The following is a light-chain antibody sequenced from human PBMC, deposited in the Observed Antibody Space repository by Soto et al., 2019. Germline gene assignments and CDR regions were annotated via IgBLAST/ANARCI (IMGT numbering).Light chain of an antibody. CDR3: QQYYSTPRFT. V-gene: IGKV4-1*01. CDR1: QSVLYSSNNKNY. CDR2: WAS. Sequence: EIVMTQSPDSLAVSLGERATINCKSSQSVLYSSNNKNYLAWYQQKPGQPPKLLIYWASTRESGVPDRFSGSGSGTDFTLTISSLQAEDVAVYYCQQYYSTPRFTFGPGTKVDIK. J-gene: IGKJ3*01.